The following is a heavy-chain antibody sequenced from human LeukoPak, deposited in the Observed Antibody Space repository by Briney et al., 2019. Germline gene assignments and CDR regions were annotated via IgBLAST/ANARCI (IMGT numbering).Heavy chain of an antibody. V-gene: IGHV3-30-3*01. D-gene: IGHD2-2*01. CDR1: GFTFTTYA. J-gene: IGHJ4*02. CDR2: ISDDGGTK. CDR3: ARDLLPAAGEYYFDS. Sequence: GGSLRLSCAASGFTFTTYAIPWVRQAPGKGLEWVAVISDDGGTKFYADSVRGRFTISRDNSKNILYLQMNSLGAEDTAVYYCARDLLPAAGEYYFDSWGRGTLVTVSS.